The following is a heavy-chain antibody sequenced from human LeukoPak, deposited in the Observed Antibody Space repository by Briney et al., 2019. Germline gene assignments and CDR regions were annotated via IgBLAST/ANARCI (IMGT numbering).Heavy chain of an antibody. CDR3: AKPYSSSWYSAFDI. D-gene: IGHD6-13*01. Sequence: GGSLRLSCAASGFTFSSYSMNWVRQAPGKGLEWVSSISSSSSYIYYADSVKGRFTISRDNAKNSLYLQMNSLRAEDTAVYYCAKPYSSSWYSAFDIWGQGTMVTVSS. V-gene: IGHV3-21*01. J-gene: IGHJ3*02. CDR1: GFTFSSYS. CDR2: ISSSSSYI.